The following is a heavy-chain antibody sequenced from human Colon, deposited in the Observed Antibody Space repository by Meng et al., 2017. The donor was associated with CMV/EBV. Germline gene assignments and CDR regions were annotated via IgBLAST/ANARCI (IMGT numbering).Heavy chain of an antibody. CDR3: ARDGLADTAFTYYYYSGMDV. J-gene: IGHJ6*02. CDR2: ISYDESGT. V-gene: IGHV3-30*04. Sequence: GESLKISCAASGFTLSSYAMHWVRQAPGKGLEWVAVISYDESGTYYADSVKGRFTVSRDYSKNTLFLQINGLRGEDTAVYYCARDGLADTAFTYYYYSGMDVWGHGTTVTVSS. D-gene: IGHD6-19*01. CDR1: GFTLSSYA.